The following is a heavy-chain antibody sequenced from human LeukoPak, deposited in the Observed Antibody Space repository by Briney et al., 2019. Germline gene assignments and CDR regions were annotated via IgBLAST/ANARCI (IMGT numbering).Heavy chain of an antibody. V-gene: IGHV3-33*03. D-gene: IGHD3-10*01. Sequence: GGSLRPSCAASGFTFSSFNMHWVRQAPGKGLEWVSFIWHDGTNKYYVDSVEGRFTISRDNSKNMVYLQLNSLRAEDTAVYFCARNSLDGFYYFDYWGQGTLVTVS. CDR2: IWHDGTNK. J-gene: IGHJ4*02. CDR1: GFTFSSFN. CDR3: ARNSLDGFYYFDY.